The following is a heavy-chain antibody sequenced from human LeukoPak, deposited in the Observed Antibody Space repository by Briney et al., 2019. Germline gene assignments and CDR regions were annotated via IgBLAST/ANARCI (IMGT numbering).Heavy chain of an antibody. V-gene: IGHV4-61*02. CDR1: GGSISSGSYY. D-gene: IGHD3-3*01. Sequence: PSQTLSLTCTVSGGSISSGSYYWSWIRQPAGKGLEWIGRIYTSGSTNYNPSLKSRVTISVDTSKNQFSLKLSSVTAADTAVYYCARDVVRFLEWLPNMPVADAFDIWGQGTMVTVSS. J-gene: IGHJ3*02. CDR3: ARDVVRFLEWLPNMPVADAFDI. CDR2: IYTSGST.